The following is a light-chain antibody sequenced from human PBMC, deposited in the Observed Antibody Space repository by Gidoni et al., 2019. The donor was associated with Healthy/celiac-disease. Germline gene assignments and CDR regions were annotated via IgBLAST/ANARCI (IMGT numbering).Light chain of an antibody. CDR1: QSISSY. CDR3: QHSYRTPYT. V-gene: IGKV1-39*01. J-gene: IGKJ2*01. Sequence: DIQITQAASSLSASVGDRITITCRASQSISSYLNWYKPKPGKAPKLLIAAASSLQSRVPLRFSGSGSGTAFTLTIRSLQPEAFATYHWQHSYRTPYTFGQGTKLEIK. CDR2: AAS.